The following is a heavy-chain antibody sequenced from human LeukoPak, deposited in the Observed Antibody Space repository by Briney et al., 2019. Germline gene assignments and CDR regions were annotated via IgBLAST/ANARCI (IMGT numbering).Heavy chain of an antibody. CDR1: GLTFSSYS. CDR3: ARDHPFGGKIQASLDY. J-gene: IGHJ4*02. CDR2: ISSSSSVV. Sequence: PGGSLRLSCAASGLTFSSYSINWVRRAPGKGLEWVSYISSSSSVVYYADSVKGRFTISRDNAKNSLYLQMNSLRAEDTAVYYCARDHPFGGKIQASLDYWGQGTLVTVSS. D-gene: IGHD4-23*01. V-gene: IGHV3-48*01.